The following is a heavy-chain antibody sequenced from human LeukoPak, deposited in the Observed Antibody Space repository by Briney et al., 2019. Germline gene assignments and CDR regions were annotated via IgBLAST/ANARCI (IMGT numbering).Heavy chain of an antibody. D-gene: IGHD3-22*01. V-gene: IGHV3-15*01. CDR1: EFSVGSNY. CDR2: IKRKSDGGTT. CDR3: TTELDIRPNHY. J-gene: IGHJ4*02. Sequence: GGSLRLSCAASEFSVGSNYMTWVRQAPGKGLEWVGRIKRKSDGGTTDYAAPVKGRFTISRDDSKNTLYLQMNSLKSEDTAVYYCTTELDIRPNHYWGQGTLVTVSS.